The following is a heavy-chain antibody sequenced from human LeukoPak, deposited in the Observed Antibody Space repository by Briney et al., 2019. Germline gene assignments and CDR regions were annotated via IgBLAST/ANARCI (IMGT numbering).Heavy chain of an antibody. V-gene: IGHV3-30*04. Sequence: GRSLRLSCAASGFTFSSYAMHWVRQAPGKGLEWVADISYDGSNKYYADSVKGRFTISRDNSKNTLYLQVNSLRAEDTAVYYCARGYGSFDYWGQGTLVTVSS. D-gene: IGHD4-17*01. J-gene: IGHJ4*02. CDR1: GFTFSSYA. CDR3: ARGYGSFDY. CDR2: ISYDGSNK.